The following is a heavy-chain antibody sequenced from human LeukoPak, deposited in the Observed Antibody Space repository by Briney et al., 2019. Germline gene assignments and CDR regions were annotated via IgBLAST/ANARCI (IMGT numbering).Heavy chain of an antibody. CDR2: IWYDGSNK. Sequence: PGGSLRLSCAASGFTFSSYGMHWVRQAPGKGLEWVAVIWYDGSNKYYADSVKGRFTISRDYSKNTLYLQMNSLRAEDTAVYYCARDKTVVTPSWFDPWGQGTLVTVSS. CDR3: ARDKTVVTPSWFDP. V-gene: IGHV3-33*01. CDR1: GFTFSSYG. D-gene: IGHD4-23*01. J-gene: IGHJ5*02.